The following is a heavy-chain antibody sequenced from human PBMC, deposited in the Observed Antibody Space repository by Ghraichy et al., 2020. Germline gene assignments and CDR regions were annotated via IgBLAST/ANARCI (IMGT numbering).Heavy chain of an antibody. V-gene: IGHV3-9*01. D-gene: IGHD2-15*01. Sequence: GGSLRLSCAASGFTFDDYAMHWVRQPPGKGLEWVSVISWNSRNLAYADSVKGRFTISRDNAKISLYLQMNSLRAEDTALYYCAKDFSGVVAATFDYWGQGTLVTVSS. J-gene: IGHJ4*02. CDR1: GFTFDDYA. CDR2: ISWNSRNL. CDR3: AKDFSGVVAATFDY.